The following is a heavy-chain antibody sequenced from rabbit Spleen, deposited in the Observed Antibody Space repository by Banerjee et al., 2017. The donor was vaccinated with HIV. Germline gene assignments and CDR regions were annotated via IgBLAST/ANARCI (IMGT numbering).Heavy chain of an antibody. Sequence: QEQLVESGGGLVQPEGSLTLTCTASEFDFSGNYYICWFRQAPGKGPEWIACIYTGSSGVTYYASWAKGRFTISKTSSTTVTLQLTSLTAADTATYFCARGSAAMTMVITGFYFNLWGQGTLVTVS. CDR1: EFDFSGNYY. D-gene: IGHD2-1*01. CDR2: IYTGSSGVT. J-gene: IGHJ4*01. CDR3: ARGSAAMTMVITGFYFNL. V-gene: IGHV1S45*01.